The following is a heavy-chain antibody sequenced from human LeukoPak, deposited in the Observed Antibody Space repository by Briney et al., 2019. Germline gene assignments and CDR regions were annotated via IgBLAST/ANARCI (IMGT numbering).Heavy chain of an antibody. CDR2: LSGSGGST. V-gene: IGHV3-23*01. J-gene: IGHJ6*01. CDR1: GFTFSSYA. CDR3: AKARYFYFGMNV. Sequence: PGGSLRLSSAAPGFTFSSYAMSWVRPAPGKRLGWVSALSGSGGSTYYADSPQSRVTISRDTSKNTLYLQMSTLRAQDTRVYYCAKARYFYFGMNVWGEGTTDSVLS.